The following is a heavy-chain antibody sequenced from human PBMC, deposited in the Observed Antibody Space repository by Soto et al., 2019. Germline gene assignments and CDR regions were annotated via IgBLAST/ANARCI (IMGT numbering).Heavy chain of an antibody. Sequence: QVQLVESGGGVVQPGRSLRLSCEASGFTFSSYGMHWVRQAPGKGLEWVTVISYDGSNKYYADSVKGRFTITRDNSKNTLYLQMNSLRAEDTAVYYCAKDLLRPGRAYGMDVW. J-gene: IGHJ6*01. CDR1: GFTFSSYG. V-gene: IGHV3-30*18. CDR3: AKDLLRPGRAYGMDV. CDR2: ISYDGSNK.